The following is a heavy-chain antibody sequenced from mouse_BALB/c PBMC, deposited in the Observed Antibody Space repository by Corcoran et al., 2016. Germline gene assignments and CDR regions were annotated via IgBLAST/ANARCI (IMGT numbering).Heavy chain of an antibody. V-gene: IGHV9-3-1*01. J-gene: IGHJ4*01. CDR3: ARDGAIDY. CDR2: INTYTGES. Sequence: QIQLVQSGHELKKTGETVQISCKASGYTFTNYGLNVVKQAPGMGLKWMGWINTYTGESTYDDDFKGRFAFSLVTSASTAYLQINNLKNEDTATYFCARDGAIDYWGQGTSVTVSS. CDR1: GYTFTNYG.